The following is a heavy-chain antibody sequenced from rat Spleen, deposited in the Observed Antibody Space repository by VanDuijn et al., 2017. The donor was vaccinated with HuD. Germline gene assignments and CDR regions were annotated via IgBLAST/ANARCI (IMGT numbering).Heavy chain of an antibody. J-gene: IGHJ2*01. V-gene: IGHV5S10*01. CDR1: GFXXXDYX. Sequence: EVQLVESGGGLXXPGXXXKLSCAXXGFXXXDYXXXWVXXVPKNRLELFATINSDGRRNYHRDSVKGRFTISRDNSKSTLYLQMNSLRSEETATYYCSPLPGYNLDHWGQGVMVTASS. CDR2: INSDGRRN. D-gene: IGHD1-4*01. CDR3: SPLPGYNLDH.